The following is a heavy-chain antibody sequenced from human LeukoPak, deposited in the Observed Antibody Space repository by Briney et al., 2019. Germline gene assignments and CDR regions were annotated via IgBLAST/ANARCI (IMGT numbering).Heavy chain of an antibody. Sequence: GGSLRLSCAASGFTFSNAWMSWVRQAPGKGLEWVANIKQDGSAKYYVDSVKGRFTISRDNAKNSLYLQMNSLRAEDTAVYYCTRKWELDYWGQGTLVTVSS. V-gene: IGHV3-7*02. D-gene: IGHD1-26*01. CDR2: IKQDGSAK. CDR1: GFTFSNAW. CDR3: TRKWELDY. J-gene: IGHJ4*02.